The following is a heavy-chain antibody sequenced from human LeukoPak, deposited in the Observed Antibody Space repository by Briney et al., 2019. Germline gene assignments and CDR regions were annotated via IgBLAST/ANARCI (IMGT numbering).Heavy chain of an antibody. V-gene: IGHV3-21*06. CDR3: ARSISAGRGNWFDP. D-gene: IGHD6-13*01. CDR1: GFTFGIYS. CDR2: ISSTSRFI. J-gene: IGHJ5*02. Sequence: GGSPRLSCAAPGFTFGIYSINWVRQAPGKGLEWVSSISSTSRFIYYADSVKGRFTISRDDANNSLHLQMNSLRTDDTAVYYCARSISAGRGNWFDPWGQGTLVTVSS.